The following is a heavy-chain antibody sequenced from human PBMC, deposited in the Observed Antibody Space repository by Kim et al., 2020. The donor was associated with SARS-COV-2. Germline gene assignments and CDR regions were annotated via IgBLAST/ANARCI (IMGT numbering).Heavy chain of an antibody. V-gene: IGHV4-39*07. CDR3: ARAMVTFGGIIRVDP. CDR1: GDSISSSSDY. Sequence: SETLSLTCTVSGDSISSSSDYWGWIRHPPGKGLEWIGSVYSSGSTYFTPSLKSRLTSSLDKSKNQFSLKLSSVTAADTAVYYCARAMVTFGGIIRVDPWGQGTPVTVSS. D-gene: IGHD3-16*02. J-gene: IGHJ5*02. CDR2: VYSSGST.